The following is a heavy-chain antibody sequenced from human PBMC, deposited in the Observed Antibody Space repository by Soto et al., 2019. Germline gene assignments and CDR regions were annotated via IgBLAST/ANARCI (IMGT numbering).Heavy chain of an antibody. V-gene: IGHV3-53*01. Sequence: GGSLRLSCATSGFVVNRNYMHWVRQAPGKGLEWVSVMYSGGKTYYGESVKGRFTISRDNSKNTVFLHMKSLRAEDTAVYYCARSPYCGTECNSGYLDFWGQGSLVTVYS. D-gene: IGHD2-21*01. J-gene: IGHJ4*02. CDR3: ARSPYCGTECNSGYLDF. CDR2: MYSGGKT. CDR1: GFVVNRNY.